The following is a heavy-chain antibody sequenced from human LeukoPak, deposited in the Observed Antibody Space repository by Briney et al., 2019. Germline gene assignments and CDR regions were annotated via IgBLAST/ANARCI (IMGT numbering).Heavy chain of an antibody. CDR1: GFTFSSYA. CDR2: ISGSGGST. Sequence: GGSLRLSCAASGFTFSSYAMSWVRQAPGKGLEWVSAISGSGGSTYYADSVKGRFTISRDNSKNTLYLQINSLRAEDTAVYYCAKDATYDSSGYYLIDAFDIWGQGTMVTVSS. V-gene: IGHV3-23*01. J-gene: IGHJ3*02. D-gene: IGHD3-22*01. CDR3: AKDATYDSSGYYLIDAFDI.